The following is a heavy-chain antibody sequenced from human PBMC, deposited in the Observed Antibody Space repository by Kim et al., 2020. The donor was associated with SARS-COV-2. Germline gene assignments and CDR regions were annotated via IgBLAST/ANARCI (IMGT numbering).Heavy chain of an antibody. V-gene: IGHV4-31*03. CDR1: GGSISSVGYY. CDR3: ARVPTGSYGGYFDY. J-gene: IGHJ4*02. D-gene: IGHD3-10*01. Sequence: SETLSLTCTVSGGSISSVGYYWSWIRQHPEKGLEWIGYIHYSGRTYYNPSPESRVTISVDTSKNQFSLKLSSVTAADTAVYYCARVPTGSYGGYFDYWGQGTLVTVSS. CDR2: IHYSGRT.